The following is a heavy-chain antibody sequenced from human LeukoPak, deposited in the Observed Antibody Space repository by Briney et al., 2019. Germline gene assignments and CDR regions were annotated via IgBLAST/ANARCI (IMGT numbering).Heavy chain of an antibody. D-gene: IGHD2-2*02. J-gene: IGHJ5*02. CDR3: ARWDCSSTSCYSNWFDP. V-gene: IGHV5-51*01. Sequence: GESLKISCKGSGYSFTSYWIGWVRQMPGKGLEWMGITYPGDSDTRYSPSFQGQVTISADKSISTAYLQWSSLKASDTAMYYCARWDCSSTSCYSNWFDPWGQGTLVTVSS. CDR1: GYSFTSYW. CDR2: TYPGDSDT.